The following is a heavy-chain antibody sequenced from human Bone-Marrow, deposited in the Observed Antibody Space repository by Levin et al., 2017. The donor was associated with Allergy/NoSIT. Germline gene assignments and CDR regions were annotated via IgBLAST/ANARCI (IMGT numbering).Heavy chain of an antibody. Sequence: SQTLSLTCTVSGGSISSYYWSWIRQSPGKGLEWIGFIYYPGSTSYNPSLKSRVSISVDTTKNQFSLNLNSVTAADTAVYYCARDRRGTSCYDYWGPGTLVTVSS. CDR3: ARDRRGTSCYDY. CDR1: GGSISSYY. D-gene: IGHD2-2*01. J-gene: IGHJ4*02. V-gene: IGHV4-59*01. CDR2: IYYPGST.